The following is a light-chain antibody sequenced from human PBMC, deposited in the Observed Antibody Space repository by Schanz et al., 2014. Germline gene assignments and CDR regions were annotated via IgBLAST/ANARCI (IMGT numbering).Light chain of an antibody. V-gene: IGLV2-23*03. CDR1: NTDVGSTYL. CDR2: GGS. CDR3: CSYSHSRTFVL. Sequence: QSALTQPASVSASPGQSITISCTGTNTDVGSTYLVSWYQQHPGEAPKLLILGGSIRPSGISDRFSGSRSANTASLTISGLQAEDEATYYCCSYSHSRTFVLFGGGTKLIVL. J-gene: IGLJ2*01.